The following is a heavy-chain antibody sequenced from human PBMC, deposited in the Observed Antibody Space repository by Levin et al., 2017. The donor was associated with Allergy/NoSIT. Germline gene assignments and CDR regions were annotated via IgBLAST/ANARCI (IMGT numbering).Heavy chain of an antibody. V-gene: IGHV4-59*01. D-gene: IGHD1-26*01. CDR2: IFYTGTT. J-gene: IGHJ6*02. Sequence: SETLSLTCTVSGGSISPYYWSWIRQSPGKGLEWIGYIFYTGTTNYNPSLKSRVTISVDTSERQFSLRLRSVTAADTAVYYCARSLPIADYSLDVWGQGTTVTVSS. CDR1: GGSISPYY. CDR3: ARSLPIADYSLDV.